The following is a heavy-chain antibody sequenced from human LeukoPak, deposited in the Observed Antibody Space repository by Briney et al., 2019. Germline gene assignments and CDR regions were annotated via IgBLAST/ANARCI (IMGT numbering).Heavy chain of an antibody. V-gene: IGHV1-46*01. Sequence: GASVKVSCKASGYTFTSYYMHWVQQAPGQGLEWMGIINPSGGSTSYAQKFQGRVTMTRDTSTSTVYMELSSLRSEDTAVYYCARVRATIIADYWGQGTLVTVSS. CDR3: ARVRATIIADY. CDR1: GYTFTSYY. J-gene: IGHJ4*02. CDR2: INPSGGST. D-gene: IGHD5-12*01.